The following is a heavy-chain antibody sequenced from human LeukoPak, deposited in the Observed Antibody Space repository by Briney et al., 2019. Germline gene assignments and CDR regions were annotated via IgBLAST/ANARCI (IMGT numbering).Heavy chain of an antibody. V-gene: IGHV5-51*01. CDR1: GYSFTSYW. D-gene: IGHD4-17*01. Sequence: GESLKISCKGSGYSFTSYWIGWVRQMPGKGLEWMGIIYPTDSDTKYSPSFQGQVTISADKSITTAYLQWNNLQASDTAMYYCARQGDYGDYFDYWGQGTLVTVSS. CDR2: IYPTDSDT. CDR3: ARQGDYGDYFDY. J-gene: IGHJ4*02.